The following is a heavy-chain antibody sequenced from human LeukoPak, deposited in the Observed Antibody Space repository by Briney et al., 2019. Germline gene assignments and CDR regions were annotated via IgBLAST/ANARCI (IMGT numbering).Heavy chain of an antibody. D-gene: IGHD3-22*01. Sequence: GGSLRLSCGAAGFTFSNYAMSWVRQAPGKGLEWVSTVTASSRRTYYADSVQGRFTISRDNSNNTLFLQVNCLRADDTAVYHCAKWGFSDRSGANFHSWGQGTLVTVSS. V-gene: IGHV3-23*01. CDR3: AKWGFSDRSGANFHS. J-gene: IGHJ4*02. CDR1: GFTFSNYA. CDR2: VTASSRRT.